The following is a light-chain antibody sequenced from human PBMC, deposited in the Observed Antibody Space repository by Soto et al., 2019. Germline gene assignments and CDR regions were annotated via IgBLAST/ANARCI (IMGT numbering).Light chain of an antibody. Sequence: EIVLTQSPGTLSLSPGERATLSGRASQSVRSYLAWYQQKPGQAPRLLIYGASSRATGIPDRFSGSGSGTDFTLTISRLEPEDFAVYYCQQYGSSLFTFGQGTRLEIK. CDR2: GAS. CDR1: QSVRSY. V-gene: IGKV3-20*01. J-gene: IGKJ5*01. CDR3: QQYGSSLFT.